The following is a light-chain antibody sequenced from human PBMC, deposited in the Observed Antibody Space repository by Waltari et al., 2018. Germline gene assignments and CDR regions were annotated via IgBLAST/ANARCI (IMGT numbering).Light chain of an antibody. CDR1: RVASN. Sequence: RVASNVAWYQETPGPASRLLIVSSATRATVIPSKFSGGGSGTEFTRTISSLQSEDFAVYYCQQYNNWPPSTFGQGTKVEIK. V-gene: IGKV3-15*01. CDR3: QQYNNWPPST. CDR2: SSA. J-gene: IGKJ1*01.